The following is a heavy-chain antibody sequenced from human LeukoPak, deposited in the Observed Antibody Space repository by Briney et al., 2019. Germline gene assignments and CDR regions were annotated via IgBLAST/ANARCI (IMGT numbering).Heavy chain of an antibody. CDR2: IKQDGSEK. Sequence: GGSLRLSCAAPGFTFSSYWMSWGRQAPGKGLEWVAHIKQDGSEKYYVDSVKGRFTISRDNAKNSLYLQMNSLRAEDTAVYYCARDGAYSSSWYYGFGYWGQGTLVTVSS. CDR1: GFTFSSYW. D-gene: IGHD6-13*01. V-gene: IGHV3-7*01. J-gene: IGHJ4*02. CDR3: ARDGAYSSSWYYGFGY.